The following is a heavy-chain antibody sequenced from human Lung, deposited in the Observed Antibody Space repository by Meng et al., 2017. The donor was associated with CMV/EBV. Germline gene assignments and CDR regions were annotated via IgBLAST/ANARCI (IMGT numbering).Heavy chain of an antibody. CDR2: ITSDGSDT. CDR3: ARTYPNYYYGMDV. D-gene: IGHD2-2*02. CDR1: GFSFTTFW. Sequence: GESLKISCAASGFSFTTFWMHWVRQAPGKGLVWVSHITSDGSDTTYADSVKGRFTISRDNAKNTLYLQMNSLRAEDVAVYYCARTYPNYYYGMDVWGQGTTVTVSS. J-gene: IGHJ6*02. V-gene: IGHV3-74*01.